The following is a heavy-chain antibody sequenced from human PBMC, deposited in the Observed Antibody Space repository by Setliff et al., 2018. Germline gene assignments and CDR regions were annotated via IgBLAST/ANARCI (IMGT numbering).Heavy chain of an antibody. CDR2: VYYSGYT. CDR1: GVSINSGHY. D-gene: IGHD3-10*01. V-gene: IGHV4-38-2*01. Sequence: SETLSLTCGVSGVSINSGHYWGWIRQAPGKGMEWIGSVYYSGYTYYKPSLQSRVTMSVDTSKNQFSLKLTSVTAADTAVYYCARVDFTMIQGVIGHWGQGTLVTVSS. J-gene: IGHJ1*01. CDR3: ARVDFTMIQGVIGH.